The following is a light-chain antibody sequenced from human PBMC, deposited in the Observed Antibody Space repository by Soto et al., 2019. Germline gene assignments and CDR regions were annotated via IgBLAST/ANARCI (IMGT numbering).Light chain of an antibody. J-gene: IGLJ2*01. CDR2: EVN. CDR3: SSYAGNTIFVL. Sequence: QSALTQPPSASGSPGQSVTISCTGTSSDVGGYNYVSWYQQHPGKAPKLMIYEVNRRPSGVPDRFSGSKSGSTASLTVSGLQAEDEADYYCSSYAGNTIFVLFGGGTKLTVL. V-gene: IGLV2-8*01. CDR1: SSDVGGYNY.